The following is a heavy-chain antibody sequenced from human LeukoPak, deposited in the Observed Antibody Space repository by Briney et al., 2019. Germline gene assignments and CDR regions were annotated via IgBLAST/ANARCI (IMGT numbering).Heavy chain of an antibody. D-gene: IGHD6-13*01. CDR3: AREQCSSSWSYFHYYYGMDV. J-gene: IGHJ6*02. V-gene: IGHV4-4*07. Sequence: SETLSPTCTVSGGSISSYYWSWIRQPAGKGLEWIGRIYTSGSTNYNPSLKSRVTMSVDTSKNQFSLKLSSVTAADTAVYYCAREQCSSSWSYFHYYYGMDVWGQGTTVTVSS. CDR1: GGSISSYY. CDR2: IYTSGST.